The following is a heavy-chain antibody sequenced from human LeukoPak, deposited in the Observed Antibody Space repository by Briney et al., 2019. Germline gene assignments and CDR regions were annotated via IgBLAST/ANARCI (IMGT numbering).Heavy chain of an antibody. V-gene: IGHV4-4*07. CDR3: ARDGYYYDSSGYYEKMYYFDY. CDR1: GGSISSYY. CDR2: IYTSGST. Sequence: SETLSLTCTVPGGSISSYYWSWIRQPAGKGLEWIGRIYTSGSTNYNPSLKSRVTMSVDTSKNQFSLKLSSVTAADTAVYYCARDGYYYDSSGYYEKMYYFDYWGQGTLVTVSS. J-gene: IGHJ4*02. D-gene: IGHD3-22*01.